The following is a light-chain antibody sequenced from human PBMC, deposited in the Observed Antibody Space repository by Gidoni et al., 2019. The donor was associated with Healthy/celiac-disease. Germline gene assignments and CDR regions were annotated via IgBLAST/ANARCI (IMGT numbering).Light chain of an antibody. V-gene: IGKV3-20*01. Sequence: EIVLTQSPGTLSLSPGERATLSCRASQSVSSIYLAWYQQKPGQAPRLLIYGASSRATGNPDRVSGSGSGTNFTLTISRLEPEDVAVYYCQQYGSSPSFGQXTKVEIK. CDR3: QQYGSSPS. J-gene: IGKJ1*01. CDR1: QSVSSIY. CDR2: GAS.